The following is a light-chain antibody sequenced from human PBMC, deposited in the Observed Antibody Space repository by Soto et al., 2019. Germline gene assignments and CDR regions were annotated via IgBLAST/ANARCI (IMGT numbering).Light chain of an antibody. V-gene: IGKV3-20*01. CDR1: QSVSSSY. J-gene: IGKJ4*01. CDR3: QQYGSSPLT. Sequence: EIVLTQSPGTLSLSPGERATLSCRASQSVSSSYLAWYQQKPGQAPRLLISGASSRATGIPARFSGSGSGTDFTLTISRLEPEDFAVYYCQQYGSSPLTFGGGTKVEIK. CDR2: GAS.